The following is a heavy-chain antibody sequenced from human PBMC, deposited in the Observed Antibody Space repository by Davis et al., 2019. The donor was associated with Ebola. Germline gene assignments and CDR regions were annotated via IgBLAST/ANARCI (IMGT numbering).Heavy chain of an antibody. V-gene: IGHV1-69*13. CDR3: ATGGMRGSGWYLYDY. CDR1: GGTFDNYA. CDR2: VVPIFGET. Sequence: SVKVSCKASGGTFDNYAISWVRQAPGQGLEWMGGVVPIFGETYYSQKFQGRVTIIADESTGTAYMDLTSLRSEDTAVFYCATGGMRGSGWYLYDYWGQGTLVTVSS. D-gene: IGHD6-19*01. J-gene: IGHJ4*02.